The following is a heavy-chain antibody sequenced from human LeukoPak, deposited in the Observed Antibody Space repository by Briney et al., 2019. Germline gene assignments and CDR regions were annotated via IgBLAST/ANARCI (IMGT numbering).Heavy chain of an antibody. CDR1: GYSFSTSW. Sequence: GESLKISCKGSGYSFSTSWIGWVRQMPGKGLEWMGIIYPGDSDTRYRPSFQGQVTISADKSISTAFLQWSSLKASDTAIYYCARRAGTADYFDSWGQGTLVTVSS. CDR2: IYPGDSDT. D-gene: IGHD1/OR15-1a*01. V-gene: IGHV5-51*01. J-gene: IGHJ4*02. CDR3: ARRAGTADYFDS.